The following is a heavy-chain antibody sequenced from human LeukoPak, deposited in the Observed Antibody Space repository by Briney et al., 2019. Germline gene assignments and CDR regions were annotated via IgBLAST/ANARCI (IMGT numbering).Heavy chain of an antibody. V-gene: IGHV3-43*02. CDR1: GFTFDDYA. CDR2: ISGDGGST. Sequence: GGSLRLSCAASGFTFDDYAMHWVRQAPGKGLEWVSLISGDGGSTYYADSVKGRFTISRDNSKNSLYLQMNSLRTEDTALYYCAKDYHITMIVVVINYAFDIWGLGTMVTVSS. CDR3: AKDYHITMIVVVINYAFDI. J-gene: IGHJ3*02. D-gene: IGHD3-22*01.